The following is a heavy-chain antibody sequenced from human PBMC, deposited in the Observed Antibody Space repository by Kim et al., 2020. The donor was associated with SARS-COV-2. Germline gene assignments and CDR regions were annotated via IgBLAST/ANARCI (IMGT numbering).Heavy chain of an antibody. CDR3: ARGRNYGDYAIGY. J-gene: IGHJ4*02. Sequence: SQTLSLTCAVYGGSFSGYYWSWIRQPPGKGLEWIGEINHSGSTNYNPSLKSRVTISVDTSKNQFSLKLSSATAADTAVYYCARGRNYGDYAIGYWGKGTL. V-gene: IGHV4-34*01. CDR2: INHSGST. D-gene: IGHD4-17*01. CDR1: GGSFSGYY.